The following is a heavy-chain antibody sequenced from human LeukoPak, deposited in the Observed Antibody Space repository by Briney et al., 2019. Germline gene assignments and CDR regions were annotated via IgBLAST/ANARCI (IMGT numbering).Heavy chain of an antibody. J-gene: IGHJ3*02. CDR2: ISSSGSTI. D-gene: IGHD3-10*01. V-gene: IGHV3-48*03. Sequence: GGSLRLSCAASGFTFSSYEMNWVRQAPGKGLEWVSYISSSGSTIYYADSVKGRFTISRDNAKNSLYLQMNSLRAEDTAVYYCARGDPTPWFVYTYQQDDAFDIWGQGTMVTVSS. CDR1: GFTFSSYE. CDR3: ARGDPTPWFVYTYQQDDAFDI.